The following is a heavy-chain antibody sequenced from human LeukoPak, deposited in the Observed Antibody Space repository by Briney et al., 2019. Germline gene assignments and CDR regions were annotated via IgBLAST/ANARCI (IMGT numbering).Heavy chain of an antibody. CDR1: GGSISSSSYY. CDR3: ARQYYDILGGPFDY. Sequence: SETLSLTCTVSGGSISSSSYYWGWIRQPRGKGLEWIGSIYYSGSTYYNPSLKSRVTISVDTSKNQFSLKLSSVTAADTAVYYCARQYYDILGGPFDYWGQGTLVTVSS. J-gene: IGHJ4*02. V-gene: IGHV4-39*01. D-gene: IGHD3-9*01. CDR2: IYYSGST.